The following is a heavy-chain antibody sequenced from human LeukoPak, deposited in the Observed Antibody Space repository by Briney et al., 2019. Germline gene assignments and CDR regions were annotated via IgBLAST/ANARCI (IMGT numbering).Heavy chain of an antibody. D-gene: IGHD6-19*01. Sequence: GGSLRLSCAASGFTVSSNYKSWVRQAPGKGLEWASVIYSGGSTYYADSVKGRFTISRDNSKNTLYLQMNSLRAEDTAVYYCARERAVNGWTSAHLDYWGQGTLVTVSS. CDR2: IYSGGST. J-gene: IGHJ4*02. CDR1: GFTVSSNY. V-gene: IGHV3-53*01. CDR3: ARERAVNGWTSAHLDY.